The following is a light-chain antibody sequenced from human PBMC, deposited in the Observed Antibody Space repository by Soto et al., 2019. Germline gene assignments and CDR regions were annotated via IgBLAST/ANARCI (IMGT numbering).Light chain of an antibody. V-gene: IGKV3-15*01. CDR3: QQYNDWPRT. J-gene: IGKJ1*01. CDR2: GAS. CDR1: QSVRSN. Sequence: EIVMTQSPATLSVSPGERGTLSCRASQSVRSNLAWYQQKPGQAPRLLIYGASTRATGIPASFSGSGSGTEFTLTISSLQSEDFAVYYCQQYNDWPRTFGQGTKVEIK.